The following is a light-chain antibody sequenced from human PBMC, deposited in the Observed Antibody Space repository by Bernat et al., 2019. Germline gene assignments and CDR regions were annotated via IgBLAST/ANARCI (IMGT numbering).Light chain of an antibody. Sequence: DIQMTQSPSTLSASVGDRVTITCRASESISTWLAWYQQKPGKAPKVLIYKASSLDSGVPSRFSGSGSGTEFTLTITSLQPEDFATYYCQQYNSYLYTFGQGTKLEI. J-gene: IGKJ2*01. CDR2: KAS. V-gene: IGKV1-5*03. CDR3: QQYNSYLYT. CDR1: ESISTW.